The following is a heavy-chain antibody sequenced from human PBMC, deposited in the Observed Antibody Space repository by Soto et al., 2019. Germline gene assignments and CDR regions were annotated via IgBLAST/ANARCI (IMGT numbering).Heavy chain of an antibody. J-gene: IGHJ5*02. D-gene: IGHD3-10*01. CDR3: ARAVRHTELLWFGELLPNWFDP. V-gene: IGHV1-46*01. CDR2: INPSGGST. Sequence: ASVKVSCKASGYTFTSYYMHWVRQAPGQGLEWMGIINPSGGSTSYAQKFQGRVTMTRDTSTSTVYMELSSLRSEDTAVYYCARAVRHTELLWFGELLPNWFDPWGQGTLVTVSS. CDR1: GYTFTSYY.